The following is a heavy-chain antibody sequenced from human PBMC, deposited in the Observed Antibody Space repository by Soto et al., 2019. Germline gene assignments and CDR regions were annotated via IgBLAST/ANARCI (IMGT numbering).Heavy chain of an antibody. J-gene: IGHJ5*02. CDR3: AREKIFTMVRGVISWFDP. CDR1: GGTFSSYA. Sequence: SVKVSCKASGGTFSSYAISWVLQAPGQGLEWMGGIIPIFGTANYAQKFQGRVTITADESTSTAYMELSSLRSEDTAVYYCAREKIFTMVRGVISWFDPWGQGTLVTVSS. D-gene: IGHD3-10*01. CDR2: IIPIFGTA. V-gene: IGHV1-69*13.